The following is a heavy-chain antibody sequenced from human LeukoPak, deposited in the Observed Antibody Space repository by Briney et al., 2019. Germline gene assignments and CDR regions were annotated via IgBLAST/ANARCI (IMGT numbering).Heavy chain of an antibody. CDR3: ARDRGYSYGPNFDY. CDR2: IIPILGIA. V-gene: IGHV1-69*04. CDR1: GGTFISYA. J-gene: IGHJ4*02. D-gene: IGHD5-18*01. Sequence: SVKVSCKASGGTFISYAISWVRQAPGQGLEWMGRIIPILGIANYAQKFQGRVTITADKSTSTAYMELSSLRSEDTAVYYCARDRGYSYGPNFDYWAREPWSPSPQ.